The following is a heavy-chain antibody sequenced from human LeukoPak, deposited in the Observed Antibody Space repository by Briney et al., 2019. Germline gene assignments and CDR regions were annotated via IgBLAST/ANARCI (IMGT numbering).Heavy chain of an antibody. CDR1: RGTFNTYA. Sequence: ASVKVSCKASRGTFNTYAVSWVRQAPGQGLEWMGGIIPIFGTTNYAQNFRDRVTITADKSTSTAYMELSSLRSEDTALYYCARVYKEGDYGGNLQHWGQGTLVTASS. D-gene: IGHD4-23*01. V-gene: IGHV1-69*06. J-gene: IGHJ1*01. CDR3: ARVYKEGDYGGNLQH. CDR2: IIPIFGTT.